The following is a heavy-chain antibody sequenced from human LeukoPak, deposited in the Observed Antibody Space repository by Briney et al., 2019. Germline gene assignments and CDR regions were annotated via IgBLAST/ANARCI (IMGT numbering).Heavy chain of an antibody. D-gene: IGHD1-26*01. Sequence: PGGSLRLSCAASGFTFSSYAMRWVRQAPGKGLEWVAVISYDGSNKYYADSVKGRFTISRDNSKNTLCLQMNSLRAEDTAVYYCARDRIIVGATPSSGHYFDYWGQGTLVTVSS. J-gene: IGHJ4*02. V-gene: IGHV3-30-3*01. CDR2: ISYDGSNK. CDR1: GFTFSSYA. CDR3: ARDRIIVGATPSSGHYFDY.